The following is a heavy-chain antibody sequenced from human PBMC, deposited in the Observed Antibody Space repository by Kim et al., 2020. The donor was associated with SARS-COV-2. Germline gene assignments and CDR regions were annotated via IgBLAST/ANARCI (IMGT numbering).Heavy chain of an antibody. V-gene: IGHV4-31*03. CDR1: GGSISSGGYY. Sequence: SETLSLTCTVSGGSISSGGYYWSWIRQHPGKGLEWIGYIYYSGSTYYNPSLKSRVTISVDTSKNQFSLKLSSVTAADTAVYYCARVHNYDILTGYYSGWFDPWGQGTLVTVSS. CDR3: ARVHNYDILTGYYSGWFDP. CDR2: IYYSGST. J-gene: IGHJ5*02. D-gene: IGHD3-9*01.